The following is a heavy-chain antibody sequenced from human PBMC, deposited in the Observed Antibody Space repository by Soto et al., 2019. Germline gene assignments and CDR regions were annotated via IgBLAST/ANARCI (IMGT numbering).Heavy chain of an antibody. CDR2: LSNTGST. Sequence: SETLSLTCTVSGGYITNYYWSWIRQPPGKGLEWIGFLSNTGSTSYNPSLNSRVTMSVDTSKNQISLRLSSATAADTAMYFCAKTHQGDYAFDIWGQGTLVT. J-gene: IGHJ3*02. CDR3: AKTHQGDYAFDI. CDR1: GGYITNYY. D-gene: IGHD2-21*02. V-gene: IGHV4-4*08.